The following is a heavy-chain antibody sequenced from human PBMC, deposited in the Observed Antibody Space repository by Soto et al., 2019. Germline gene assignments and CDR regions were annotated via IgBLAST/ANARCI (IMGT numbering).Heavy chain of an antibody. Sequence: ASVKLPCKASRYTFTSYAISWVRQSPGQGLEWMGWISAYNGNTNYAQKLQGRVTMTTDTSTSTAYMELRSLRSDDTVVYYCARYQYSYGPKWFDPWGKGTLVTSPQ. V-gene: IGHV1-18*04. CDR1: RYTFTSYA. J-gene: IGHJ5*02. CDR2: ISAYNGNT. CDR3: ARYQYSYGPKWFDP. D-gene: IGHD5-18*01.